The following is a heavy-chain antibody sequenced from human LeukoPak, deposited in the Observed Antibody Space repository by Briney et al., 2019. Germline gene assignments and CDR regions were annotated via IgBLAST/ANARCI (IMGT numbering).Heavy chain of an antibody. D-gene: IGHD3-10*01. J-gene: IGHJ4*02. CDR2: ISGTSSYI. CDR3: ARGEYGSGSYHIDY. V-gene: IGHV3-21*01. Sequence: GGSLRLSCAASGFTFSTYWMSWVRQAPGKGLEWVSFISGTSSYIYYADSVKGRFTISRDNAKNSLYLQMNSLRAEDTAVYYCARGEYGSGSYHIDYWGQGTLVTVSS. CDR1: GFTFSTYW.